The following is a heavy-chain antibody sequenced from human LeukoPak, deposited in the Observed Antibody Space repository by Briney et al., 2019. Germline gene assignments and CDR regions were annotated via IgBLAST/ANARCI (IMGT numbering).Heavy chain of an antibody. D-gene: IGHD2-8*01. CDR2: INPDGDVT. Sequence: ASVKVSCKVSGYSFTGYYIHWVRQAPGQGLEWMGWINPDGDVTKSAQKFQGRVTMTTDKSINTVFMELSGLTSDDTALYYCARGPNHYYYMDFWGKGTTVSVSS. CDR1: GYSFTGYY. CDR3: ARGPNHYYYMDF. V-gene: IGHV1-2*02. J-gene: IGHJ6*03.